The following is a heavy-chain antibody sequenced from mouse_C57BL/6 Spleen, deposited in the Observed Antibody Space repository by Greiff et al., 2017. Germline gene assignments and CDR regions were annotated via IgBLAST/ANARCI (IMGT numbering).Heavy chain of an antibody. D-gene: IGHD1-1*01. Sequence: QVTLKESGAELVRPGASVTLSCKASGYTFTDYEMHWVKQTPVHGLEWIGAIDPETGGTAYNQKFKGKAILTADKSSSTAYMELRSLTSEDSAVYYCTRSTTVVAPYAMDYWGQGTSVTVSS. J-gene: IGHJ4*01. CDR1: GYTFTDYE. V-gene: IGHV1-15*01. CDR2: IDPETGGT. CDR3: TRSTTVVAPYAMDY.